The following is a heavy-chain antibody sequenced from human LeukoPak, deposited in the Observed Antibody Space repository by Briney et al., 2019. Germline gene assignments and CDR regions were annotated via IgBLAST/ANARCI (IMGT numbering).Heavy chain of an antibody. CDR2: MNPNSGNT. CDR1: GYPYTSYD. D-gene: IGHD3-3*01. CDR3: ASFRGFWSGYDEDY. Sequence: ASVKVSCKASGYPYTSYDINWVRQATGQGLEWMGWMNPNSGNTGYAQKFQGRVTMTRNTSISTAYMELSSLRSEDPAVYYCASFRGFWSGYDEDYWGQGTLVTVSS. J-gene: IGHJ4*02. V-gene: IGHV1-8*01.